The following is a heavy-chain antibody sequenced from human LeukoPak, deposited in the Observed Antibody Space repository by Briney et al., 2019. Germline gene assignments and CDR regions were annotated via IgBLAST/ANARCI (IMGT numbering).Heavy chain of an antibody. J-gene: IGHJ4*02. CDR1: GGSISSSSYY. V-gene: IGHV4-39*07. Sequence: SETLSLTCTVSGGSISSSSYYWGWIRQPPGKGLEWIGEINHSGSINYNPSLKSRVTISVDTSKNQFSLKLSSVTAADTAVYYCARGKPRIVVVVAATPLYYFDYWGQGTLVTVSS. CDR3: ARGKPRIVVVVAATPLYYFDY. CDR2: INHSGSI. D-gene: IGHD2-15*01.